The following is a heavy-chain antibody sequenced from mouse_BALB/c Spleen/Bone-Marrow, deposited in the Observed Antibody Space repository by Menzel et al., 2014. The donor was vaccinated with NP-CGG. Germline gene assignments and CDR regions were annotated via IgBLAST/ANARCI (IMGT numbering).Heavy chain of an antibody. J-gene: IGHJ2*01. Sequence: EVQLQQSGAELVKPGASVKLSCTASGFNIKDTYMHWVKQRPEQGLEWIGRIDPANGNTKYDPKFQGKATITADTSSNTAYLQLSSLTSEDTAVYYCARYSYGSRVYYFDYWGQGTTLTVSS. D-gene: IGHD1-1*01. CDR2: IDPANGNT. CDR1: GFNIKDTY. V-gene: IGHV14-3*02. CDR3: ARYSYGSRVYYFDY.